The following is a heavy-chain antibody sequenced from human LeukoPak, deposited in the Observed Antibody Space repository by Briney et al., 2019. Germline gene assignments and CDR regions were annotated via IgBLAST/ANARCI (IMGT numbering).Heavy chain of an antibody. J-gene: IGHJ6*04. CDR1: GYTFTGYY. CDR3: ARDSLGIRGMDV. D-gene: IGHD3-16*02. V-gene: IGHV1-18*04. CDR2: ISAYNGNT. Sequence: GASVKVSCKTSGYTFTGYYMHWVRQAPGQGLEWMGWISAYNGNTNYAQKLQGRVTMTTDTSTSTAYMELRSLRSDDTAVYYCARDSLGIRGMDVWGKGTTVTVSS.